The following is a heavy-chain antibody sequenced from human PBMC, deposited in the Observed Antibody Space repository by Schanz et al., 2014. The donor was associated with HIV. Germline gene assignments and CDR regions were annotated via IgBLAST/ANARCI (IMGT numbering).Heavy chain of an antibody. CDR2: IWYDGSNK. J-gene: IGHJ4*02. Sequence: QVQLVESGGGVVQPGRSLRLSCIASGFTFSNYGMHWVRQAPGKGLEWVAAIWYDGSNKFYADSVKGRFTISRDNSKNTLYLQMNNLRAEDTAVYGCARQGLRFSFWLDYWGQGTPVTVS. D-gene: IGHD4-17*01. CDR3: ARQGLRFSFWLDY. CDR1: GFTFSNYG. V-gene: IGHV3-33*01.